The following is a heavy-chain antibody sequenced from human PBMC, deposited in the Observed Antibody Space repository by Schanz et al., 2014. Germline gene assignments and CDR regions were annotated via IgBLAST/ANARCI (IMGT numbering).Heavy chain of an antibody. CDR1: GFTFGDYA. Sequence: EVQLLESGGGLVQPGGSLRLSCAASGFTFGDYAMTWVRQAPGKGLEWVSAINTGVNTYYADSVRGRFTMSRDNSKNTVYIQMNSLRAEDTAVYYCAKQHIVRGVIYLNWFDSWGQGTLVTVSS. D-gene: IGHD3-10*01. CDR2: INTGVNT. V-gene: IGHV3-23*01. CDR3: AKQHIVRGVIYLNWFDS. J-gene: IGHJ5*01.